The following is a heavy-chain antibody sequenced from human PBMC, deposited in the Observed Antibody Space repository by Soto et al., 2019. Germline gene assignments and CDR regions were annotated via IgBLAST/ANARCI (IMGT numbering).Heavy chain of an antibody. J-gene: IGHJ6*02. V-gene: IGHV1-69*12. CDR1: GGTFRTAA. D-gene: IGHD2-8*01. Sequence: QVHLEQSGAEVKKPGSSVKVSCKASGGTFRTAAISWVRQAPGQGLEWLGGIIPVFRRPDYAQKFQGRVTITADESTSTAYMELSGLRSDDTAVYYCARDNDRPQLGGNYYYILDVWGQGTTISVSS. CDR2: IIPVFRRP. CDR3: ARDNDRPQLGGNYYYILDV.